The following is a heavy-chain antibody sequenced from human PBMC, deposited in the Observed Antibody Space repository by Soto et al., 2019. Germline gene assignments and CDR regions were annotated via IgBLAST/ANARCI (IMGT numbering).Heavy chain of an antibody. D-gene: IGHD6-13*01. V-gene: IGHV4-34*01. CDR3: ARATAAAGTRRVPRPRNWFDP. CDR1: GGSFSGYY. Sequence: PSETLSLTCAVYGGSFSGYYWSWIRQPPGKGLEWIGEINHSGSTNYNPSLKSRVTISVDTSKNQFSLKLSSVTAADTAVYYCARATAAAGTRRVPRPRNWFDPWGQGTLVTSPQ. J-gene: IGHJ5*02. CDR2: INHSGST.